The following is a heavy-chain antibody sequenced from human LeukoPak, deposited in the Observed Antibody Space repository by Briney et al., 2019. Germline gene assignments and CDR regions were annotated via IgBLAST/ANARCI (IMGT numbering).Heavy chain of an antibody. CDR3: AKGSVGFGELFDY. CDR1: GFTFSKYG. CDR2: ISGSGGST. V-gene: IGHV3-23*01. Sequence: GGSLRLSCAASGFTFSKYGMSWVRQAPGKGLEWVSAISGSGGSTYYADSVKGRFTISRDNSKNTLYLQMNSLRAEDTAVYYCAKGSVGFGELFDYWGQGTLVTVSS. D-gene: IGHD3-10*01. J-gene: IGHJ4*02.